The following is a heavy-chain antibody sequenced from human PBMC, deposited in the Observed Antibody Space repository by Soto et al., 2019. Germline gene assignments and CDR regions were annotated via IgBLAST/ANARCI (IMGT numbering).Heavy chain of an antibody. Sequence: GGSLRLSCAASGFTFSSYAMSWVRQAPGKGLEWVSAISGSGGSTYYADSVKGRFTISRDNSKNTLYLQMNSLRAEDTAVYYSAKDNDRGVINYFDYWGQGTLVTVS. CDR1: GFTFSSYA. CDR3: AKDNDRGVINYFDY. V-gene: IGHV3-23*01. J-gene: IGHJ4*02. CDR2: ISGSGGST. D-gene: IGHD3-10*02.